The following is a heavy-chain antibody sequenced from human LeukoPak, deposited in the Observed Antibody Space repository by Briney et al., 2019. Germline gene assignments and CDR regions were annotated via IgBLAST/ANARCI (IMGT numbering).Heavy chain of an antibody. V-gene: IGHV5-51*01. J-gene: IGHJ5*02. CDR2: IYPGDSDT. Sequence: GESLKISCKGSGYSFTNYWIGWVRQMPGKGPEWMGIIYPGDSDTRYSPSFQGQVTISADKSISTAYLQWSSLKASDTAMYYCARHLRLWQNWFDPWGQGTLVTVSS. CDR1: GYSFTNYW. CDR3: ARHLRLWQNWFDP. D-gene: IGHD5-18*01.